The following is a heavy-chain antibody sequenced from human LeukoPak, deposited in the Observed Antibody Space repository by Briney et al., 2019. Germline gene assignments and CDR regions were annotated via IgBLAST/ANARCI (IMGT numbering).Heavy chain of an antibody. CDR3: ARSYSMVRGVITGPAYYMDV. CDR1: GYTFTSYD. J-gene: IGHJ6*03. V-gene: IGHV1-8*01. D-gene: IGHD3-10*01. CDR2: MNPNSGNT. Sequence: ASVKVSCKASGYTFTSYDVNWVRQATGQGLELMGWMNPNSGNTGYAQKFQGRVTMTRNTSISTAYMELSSLRSEDTAVYYCARSYSMVRGVITGPAYYMDVWGKGTTVTVSS.